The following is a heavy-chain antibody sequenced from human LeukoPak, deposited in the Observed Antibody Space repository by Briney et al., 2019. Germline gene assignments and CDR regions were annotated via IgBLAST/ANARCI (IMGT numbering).Heavy chain of an antibody. Sequence: SETLSLTCTVSGGSIRSSSYYWGWLRQPPGKGLEWIGSIYDSGSTYYNASLKSRGTISVDTSKNQFSLKLNSVTAADTAVYFCARQVVAVAGTGYFDYWGQGTLVTVSS. CDR2: IYDSGST. D-gene: IGHD6-19*01. V-gene: IGHV4-39*01. J-gene: IGHJ4*02. CDR1: GGSIRSSSYY. CDR3: ARQVVAVAGTGYFDY.